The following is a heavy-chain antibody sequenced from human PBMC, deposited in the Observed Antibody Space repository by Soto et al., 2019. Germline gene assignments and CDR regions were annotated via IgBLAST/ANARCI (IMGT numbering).Heavy chain of an antibody. CDR1: GGTFSSYA. V-gene: IGHV1-69*01. Sequence: VKVSCKASGGTFSSYAISWVRQAPGQGLEWMGGIIPIFGTANYAQKFQGRVTITADESTSTAYMELSSLRSEDTAVYYCAAYSGGPFYYYYGMDVWGQGTTVTVSS. CDR2: IIPIFGTA. CDR3: AAYSGGPFYYYYGMDV. D-gene: IGHD3-10*01. J-gene: IGHJ6*02.